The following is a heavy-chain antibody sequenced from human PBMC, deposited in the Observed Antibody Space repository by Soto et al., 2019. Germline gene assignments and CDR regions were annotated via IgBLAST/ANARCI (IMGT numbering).Heavy chain of an antibody. CDR3: AREVRTPTDADAFDI. CDR2: IYYSGST. Sequence: SETLSLTCTVSGGSISSISYYRGWIRQPPGKGLEWIGSIYYSGSTYYNPSLESRVSTSVDTSNNQFSLTLRSMTAADTAVYYCAREVRTPTDADAFDIWGQGTMVTVSS. D-gene: IGHD1-1*01. CDR1: GGSISSISYY. V-gene: IGHV4-39*07. J-gene: IGHJ3*02.